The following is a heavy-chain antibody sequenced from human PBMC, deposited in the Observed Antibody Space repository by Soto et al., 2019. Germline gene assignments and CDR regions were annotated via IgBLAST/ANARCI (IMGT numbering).Heavy chain of an antibody. CDR1: GFTFHTYT. V-gene: IGHV3-21*01. Sequence: GGSLRLSCAASGFTFHTYTMNWVRQAPGKGLEWVSSISSSSAYIYYADSVKGRFTISRDNAKDSLFLQMNGLRAEDTAVYYCARDRKLGPGPNYYYYGMDVWGQGPTVTVSS. CDR3: ARDRKLGPGPNYYYYGMDV. CDR2: ISSSSAYI. J-gene: IGHJ6*02.